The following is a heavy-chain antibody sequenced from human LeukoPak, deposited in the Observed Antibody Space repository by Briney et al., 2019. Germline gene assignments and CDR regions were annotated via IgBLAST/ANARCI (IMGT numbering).Heavy chain of an antibody. CDR3: VAATTYFDY. Sequence: PSETLSLTCSVSGGSISSNSYSWGWIRQPPGEGLEWIGTMYYSATPYYNSSLKSRVTISVDTSKNRISLKLTSATAADTAVYYCVAATTYFDYWGQGTLVTVSS. CDR1: GGSISSNSYS. J-gene: IGHJ4*02. D-gene: IGHD5-24*01. V-gene: IGHV4-39*01. CDR2: MYYSATP.